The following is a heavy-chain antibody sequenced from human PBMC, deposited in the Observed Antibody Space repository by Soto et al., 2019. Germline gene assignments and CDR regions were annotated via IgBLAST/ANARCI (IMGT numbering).Heavy chain of an antibody. Sequence: QAGGSLRLSCAASGFTFSSYAMSWVRQAPGKGLEWVSAISGSGGSTYYADSVKGRFTISRDNSKNTLYLQMNSLRAEDTAVYYCAKDHVVVVAARSDYWGQGTLVTVSS. J-gene: IGHJ4*02. CDR2: ISGSGGST. CDR1: GFTFSSYA. V-gene: IGHV3-23*01. D-gene: IGHD2-15*01. CDR3: AKDHVVVVAARSDY.